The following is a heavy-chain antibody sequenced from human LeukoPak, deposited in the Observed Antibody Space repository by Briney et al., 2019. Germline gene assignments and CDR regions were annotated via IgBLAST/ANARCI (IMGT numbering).Heavy chain of an antibody. V-gene: IGHV4-4*07. CDR2: IYTSGST. D-gene: IGHD1-14*01. Sequence: PSETLSLTRTVSGGSISSYYWSWIRQPAGKGLEWIGRIYTSGSTNYNPSLKSRVTMSVDTSKNQFSLKLSSVTAADTAVYYCARDQAFASKSRSEYFDLWGRGTLVTVSS. J-gene: IGHJ2*01. CDR3: ARDQAFASKSRSEYFDL. CDR1: GGSISSYY.